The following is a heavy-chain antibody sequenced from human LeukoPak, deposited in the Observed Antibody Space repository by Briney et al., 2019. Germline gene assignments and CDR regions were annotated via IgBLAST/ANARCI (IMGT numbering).Heavy chain of an antibody. CDR1: GFSLSTSGVG. D-gene: IGHD2-15*01. Sequence: GSGPTLVNPTQTLTLTCTFSGFSLSTSGVGVGWIRQPPGKALEWLALIYWDDDKRYSPSLKSRLTITKDTSKNQVVLTMTNMDPVDTATYYCARTGYCSGGSCYSGTWVWGQGTLVTVSS. CDR2: IYWDDDK. CDR3: ARTGYCSGGSCYSGTWV. V-gene: IGHV2-5*02. J-gene: IGHJ4*02.